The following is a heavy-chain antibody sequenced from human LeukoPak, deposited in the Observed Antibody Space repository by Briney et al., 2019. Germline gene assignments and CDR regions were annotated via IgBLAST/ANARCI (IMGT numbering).Heavy chain of an antibody. CDR2: IYYGGST. CDR3: AKSNGYGLVDI. Sequence: PSETLSLTCAVSGGSINSSSYYWGWIRQPPGKGLEWIGSIYYGGSTYSPSLKSRVTISIDTSRNRFSLKLNSVTAADTAVYYCAKSNGYGLVDIWGQGTMVTVSS. V-gene: IGHV4-39*07. D-gene: IGHD3-10*01. CDR1: GGSINSSSYY. J-gene: IGHJ3*02.